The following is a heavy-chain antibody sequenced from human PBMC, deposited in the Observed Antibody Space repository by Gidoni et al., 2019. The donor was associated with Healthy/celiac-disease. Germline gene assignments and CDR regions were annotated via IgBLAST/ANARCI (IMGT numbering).Heavy chain of an antibody. V-gene: IGHV4-59*01. CDR2: IYYSGST. J-gene: IGHJ5*02. CDR1: GGSISSYY. D-gene: IGHD3-10*01. Sequence: QVQLQESGPGLVKPSETLSLTCTVSGGSISSYYWSWIRQPPGKGLEWIGYIYYSGSTNYNPSLKSRVTISVDTSKNQFSLKLSSVTAADTAVYYCARDFGFGELLAPHWFDPWGQGTLVTVSS. CDR3: ARDFGFGELLAPHWFDP.